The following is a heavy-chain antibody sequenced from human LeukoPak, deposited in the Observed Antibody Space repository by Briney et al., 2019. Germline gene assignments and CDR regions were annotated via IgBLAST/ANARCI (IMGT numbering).Heavy chain of an antibody. D-gene: IGHD4-23*01. CDR2: IYHSGST. CDR1: GGSISSGGYS. J-gene: IGHJ4*02. V-gene: IGHV4-30-2*01. CDR3: ARGRTTVVTPYYFDY. Sequence: SQTLSLTCAVSGGSISSGGYSWSWIRQPPGKGLEWIGYIYHSGSTYYNPSLKSRVTISVDRSKNQFSLKLSSVTAADTAVYYCARGRTTVVTPYYFDYWGQGTLVTVSS.